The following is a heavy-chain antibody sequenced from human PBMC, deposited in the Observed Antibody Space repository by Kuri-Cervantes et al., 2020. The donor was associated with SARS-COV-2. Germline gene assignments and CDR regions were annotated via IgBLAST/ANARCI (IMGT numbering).Heavy chain of an antibody. J-gene: IGHJ4*02. V-gene: IGHV1-24*01. CDR2: FDPEDGET. CDR1: GYTLTELS. CDR3: ATAGTTAMALFDY. Sequence: ASVKVSCKVSGYTLTELSMHWVRQAPGKGLEWMGGFDPEDGETIYAQKFQGGVTMTEDTSTDTAYMELSSLRSEDTAVYYCATAGTTAMALFDYWGQGTLVTVSS. D-gene: IGHD5-18*01.